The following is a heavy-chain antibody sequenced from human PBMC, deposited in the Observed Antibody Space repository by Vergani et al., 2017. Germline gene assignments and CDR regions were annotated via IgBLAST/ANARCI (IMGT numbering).Heavy chain of an antibody. V-gene: IGHV4-59*08. Sequence: QVQLQESGPGLVKPSETLSLTCTVSGGSISSYYWSWIRQPPGKGLEWIGYIYYSGSTNYNPSLKIRVTISVDTSKNQLSLKLSSGTAADTAVYSCARQPGYYDSSGYYSVRSRDAFDIWGQGTMVTVSS. J-gene: IGHJ3*02. CDR3: ARQPGYYDSSGYYSVRSRDAFDI. D-gene: IGHD3-22*01. CDR1: GGSISSYY. CDR2: IYYSGST.